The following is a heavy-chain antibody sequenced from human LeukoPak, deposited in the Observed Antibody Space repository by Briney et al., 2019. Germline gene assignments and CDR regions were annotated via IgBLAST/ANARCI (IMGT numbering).Heavy chain of an antibody. CDR1: GFTFSTYA. J-gene: IGHJ4*02. D-gene: IGHD4-17*01. V-gene: IGHV3-23*01. Sequence: GESLRLSCAASGFTFSTYALSWVCQAPGKGLEWVSSIRGSDSSTYYADSVKGRFAISRDNSKNTLYLQMNSLRAEDTAVYYCAKDVYGDYGGLDYWGQGTLVTVSS. CDR3: AKDVYGDYGGLDY. CDR2: IRGSDSST.